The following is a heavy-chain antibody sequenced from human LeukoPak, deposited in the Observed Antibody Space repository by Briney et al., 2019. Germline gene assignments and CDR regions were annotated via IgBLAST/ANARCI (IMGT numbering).Heavy chain of an antibody. CDR1: DVSISSHY. V-gene: IGHV4-59*11. D-gene: IGHD5-18*01. Sequence: SETLSLTCSVSDVSISSHYWSWLRQPPGKGLEWIAYMRDTVNTKDNPSFKSRFTLSADTSKNQFSLRLSSVTAADSAVYYCATIKRRNIYGYFDFWGQGILVTVSS. J-gene: IGHJ4*02. CDR3: ATIKRRNIYGYFDF. CDR2: MRDTVNT.